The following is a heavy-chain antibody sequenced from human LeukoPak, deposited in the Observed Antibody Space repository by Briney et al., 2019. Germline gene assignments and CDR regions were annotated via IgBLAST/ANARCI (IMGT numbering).Heavy chain of an antibody. D-gene: IGHD5-12*01. CDR2: IYPADSDT. V-gene: IGHV5-51*01. J-gene: IGHJ4*02. CDR1: GYKLTNNW. Sequence: KDGESLKISCKISGYKLTNNWIGWVRQVPGKGLEWMGIIYPADSDTTYSPSFQGQVTISVDKSMSTAYLQWSSLKASDTAMYYCVRTGGVATTSLGDSWGQGTLVTVSS. CDR3: VRTGGVATTSLGDS.